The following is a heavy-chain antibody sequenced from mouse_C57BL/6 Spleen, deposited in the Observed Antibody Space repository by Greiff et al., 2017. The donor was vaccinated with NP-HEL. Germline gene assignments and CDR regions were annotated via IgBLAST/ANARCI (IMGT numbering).Heavy chain of an antibody. CDR2: IYPSDSET. V-gene: IGHV1-61*01. D-gene: IGHD3-2*01. CDR1: GYTFTSYW. Sequence: VQLQQPGAELVRPGSSVKLSCKASGYTFTSYWMDWVKQRPGQGLEWIGNIYPSDSETHYNQKFKDKGTLTVDKSSSTAYMQLSSLTSEASAVYYCARWRQRSYFDYWGQGTTLTVSS. J-gene: IGHJ2*01. CDR3: ARWRQRSYFDY.